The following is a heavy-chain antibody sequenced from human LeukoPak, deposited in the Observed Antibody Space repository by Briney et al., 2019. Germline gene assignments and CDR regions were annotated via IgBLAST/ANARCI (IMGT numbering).Heavy chain of an antibody. V-gene: IGHV4-59*11. D-gene: IGHD2-15*01. CDR1: GGSISSHY. CDR2: FHDSGSA. CDR3: ARDSHSVDTATPRGFDP. Sequence: SETLSLTCAVSGGSISSHYWSWIRQPPGKGLEWIGYFHDSGSANYNPSLKSRITMSVDTSKNQFSLKLRSVTAADTAVYYCARDSHSVDTATPRGFDPWGQGTLVTVSS. J-gene: IGHJ5*02.